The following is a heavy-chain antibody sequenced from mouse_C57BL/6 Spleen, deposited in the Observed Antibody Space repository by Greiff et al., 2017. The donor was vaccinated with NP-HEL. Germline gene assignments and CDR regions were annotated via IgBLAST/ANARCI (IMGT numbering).Heavy chain of an antibody. J-gene: IGHJ1*03. CDR2: IHPNSGST. D-gene: IGHD1-1*01. CDR1: GYTFTSYW. Sequence: VQLQQPGAELVKPGASVKLSCKASGYTFTSYWMHWVKQRPGQGLEWIGMIHPNSGSTNYNEKFKSKATLTVDKSSSTAYMQLSSLTSEDSAFYCSAYYYGSSYYYWYFDVWGTGTTVTVSS. CDR3: AYYYGSSYYYWYFDV. V-gene: IGHV1-64*01.